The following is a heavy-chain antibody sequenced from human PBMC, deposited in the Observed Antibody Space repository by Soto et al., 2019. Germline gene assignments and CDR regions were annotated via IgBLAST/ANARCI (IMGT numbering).Heavy chain of an antibody. CDR1: GGSISSGGYS. J-gene: IGHJ4*02. CDR2: IYHSGSI. CDR3: ARGPPFGY. V-gene: IGHV4-30-2*01. Sequence: SETLSLTCAVSGGSISSGGYSWSWIRQPPGKGLEWIGYIYHSGSIYHNPSLKSRVTISVDRSKNQFSLKLSSVTAANTAVYYCARGPPFGYCGQETLVTLSS.